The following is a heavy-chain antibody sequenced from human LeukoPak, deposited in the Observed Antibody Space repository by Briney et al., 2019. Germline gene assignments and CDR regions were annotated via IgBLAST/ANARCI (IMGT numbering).Heavy chain of an antibody. CDR3: ARIFPAAMGYYYYGMDV. CDR1: GFTFSSYS. Sequence: PGGSLRLSCAASGFTFSSYSMNWVRQAPGKGLEWVSSISSSSSYIYYADSVKGRFTISRDNAKNSLYLQMNSLRAEDTAVYYCARIFPAAMGYYYYGMDVWGQGTTVTVSS. D-gene: IGHD2-2*01. CDR2: ISSSSSYI. V-gene: IGHV3-21*01. J-gene: IGHJ6*02.